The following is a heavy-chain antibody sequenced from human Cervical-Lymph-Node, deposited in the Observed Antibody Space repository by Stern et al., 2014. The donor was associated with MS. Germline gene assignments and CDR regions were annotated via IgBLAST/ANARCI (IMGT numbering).Heavy chain of an antibody. Sequence: VQLEESGGGLVKPGGSLRLSCVASGFTFSDYYMSWIRQAPGQGLAWVSYISDSVSDIYYADSVKGRFTISRDNARNSLQVQMNSMRAEDTAVYYCARGPITGTPSVYWGQGTLVTVSS. CDR1: GFTFSDYY. V-gene: IGHV3-11*01. CDR2: ISDSVSDI. CDR3: ARGPITGTPSVY. D-gene: IGHD1-20*01. J-gene: IGHJ4*02.